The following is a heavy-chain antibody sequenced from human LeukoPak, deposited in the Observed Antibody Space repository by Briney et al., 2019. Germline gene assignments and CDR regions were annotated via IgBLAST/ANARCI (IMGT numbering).Heavy chain of an antibody. Sequence: AGRSLRLSCAASGFTFDDYAMHWVRQAPGKGLEWVSGISWNSGSIGYADSVKGRFTISRDNAKNSLYLQMNSLRAEDTALYYCAKDIEPAANYYFDYWGQGTLVTVSS. D-gene: IGHD2-2*01. CDR1: GFTFDDYA. CDR3: AKDIEPAANYYFDY. CDR2: ISWNSGSI. J-gene: IGHJ4*02. V-gene: IGHV3-9*01.